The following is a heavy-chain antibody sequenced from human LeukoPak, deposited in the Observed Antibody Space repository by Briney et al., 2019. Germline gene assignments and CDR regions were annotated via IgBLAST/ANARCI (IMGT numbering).Heavy chain of an antibody. V-gene: IGHV4-38-2*02. J-gene: IGHJ4*02. D-gene: IGHD2-15*01. CDR3: ARVVGATSIYY. Sequence: SETLSLPCSVSGSSISIDYYWGWVRQPPGKGLEWIGSIKHRGRSYYNPSLKSRVTISVETSKNQFSRMLSSVTGATTAMNYRARVVGATSIYYWGQGILVTVSS. CDR2: IKHRGRS. CDR1: GSSISIDYY.